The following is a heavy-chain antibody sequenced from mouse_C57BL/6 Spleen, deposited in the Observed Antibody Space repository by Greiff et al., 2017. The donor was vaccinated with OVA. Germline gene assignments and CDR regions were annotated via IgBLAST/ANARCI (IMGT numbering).Heavy chain of an antibody. Sequence: ESGPGLVKPSQSLSLTCSVTGYSITSGYYWNWIRQFPGNKLEWMGYISYDGSNNYNPSLKNRISITRDTSKNQFFLKLNSVTTEDTATYYCASLYDGFFAYWGQGTLVTVSA. D-gene: IGHD2-3*01. CDR3: ASLYDGFFAY. V-gene: IGHV3-6*01. CDR2: ISYDGSN. CDR1: GYSITSGYY. J-gene: IGHJ3*01.